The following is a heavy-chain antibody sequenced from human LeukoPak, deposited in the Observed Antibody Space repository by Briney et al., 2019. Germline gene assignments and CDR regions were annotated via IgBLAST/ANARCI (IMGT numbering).Heavy chain of an antibody. V-gene: IGHV3-64*01. D-gene: IGHD2-21*01. CDR1: GFTFSSYA. Sequence: PGGSLRLSCAASGFTFSSYAMHWVRQAPGKGLECVSAISSNGVNTYYARSVKGRFTISRDNSENTLYLQMGSLRAEDMAVYYCARRAYCGGDCYSSRPFDYWGQGTLVTVSS. CDR3: ARRAYCGGDCYSSRPFDY. CDR2: ISSNGVNT. J-gene: IGHJ4*02.